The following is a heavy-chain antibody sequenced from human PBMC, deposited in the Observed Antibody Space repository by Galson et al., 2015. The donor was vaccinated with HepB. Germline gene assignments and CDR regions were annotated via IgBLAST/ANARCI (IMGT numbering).Heavy chain of an antibody. V-gene: IGHV3-23*01. CDR1: GFTFSSYA. D-gene: IGHD2-21*02. J-gene: IGHJ4*02. Sequence: SLRLSCAASGFTFSSYATSWVRQAPGKGLEWVSAISGSGGSTYYADSVKGRFTISRDNSKNTLYLQMNSLRAEDTAVYYCANHLEIVVVTAIHYWGQGTLVTVSS. CDR3: ANHLEIVVVTAIHY. CDR2: ISGSGGST.